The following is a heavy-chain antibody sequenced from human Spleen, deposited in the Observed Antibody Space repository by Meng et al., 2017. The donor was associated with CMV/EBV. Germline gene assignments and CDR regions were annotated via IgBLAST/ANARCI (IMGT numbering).Heavy chain of an antibody. J-gene: IGHJ6*02. V-gene: IGHV4-30-4*08. CDR2: IYYSGST. Sequence: SETLSLTCTVSGGSISSGDYYWTWMRQPPGKGLEWIGYIYYSGSTYYNPSLKSRLTISVDTSKNQFSLRLSSVTAADTAVYYCARRRGMDVWGQGTTVTVSS. CDR1: GGSISSGDYY. CDR3: ARRRGMDV.